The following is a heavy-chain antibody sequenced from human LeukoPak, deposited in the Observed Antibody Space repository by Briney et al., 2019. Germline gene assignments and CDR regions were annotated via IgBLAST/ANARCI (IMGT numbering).Heavy chain of an antibody. D-gene: IGHD5-18*01. CDR3: ARGTAMVEYYFDY. Sequence: GASVKVSCKASGYTFTGYYMHWVRQAPGQGLEWMGWINPNSGGTNYAQKFQGRVTMTRDTSISTAYMELSRLRSDDTAVYYCARGTAMVEYYFDYWGQGTLVTVSS. V-gene: IGHV1-2*02. CDR1: GYTFTGYY. CDR2: INPNSGGT. J-gene: IGHJ4*02.